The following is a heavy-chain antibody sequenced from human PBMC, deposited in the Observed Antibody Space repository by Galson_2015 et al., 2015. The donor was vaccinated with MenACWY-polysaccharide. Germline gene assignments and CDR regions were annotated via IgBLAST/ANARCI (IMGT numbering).Heavy chain of an antibody. CDR2: INPNSGGT. D-gene: IGHD6-19*01. V-gene: IGHV1-2*06. CDR1: GYTFTGYY. Sequence: SVKVSCKASGYTFTGYYTHWVRQAPGQGLEWMGRINPNSGGTNYAQKFQGRVTMTRDTSISTAYMELSRLRSDDTAVYYCARVRLAVAGYNWFDPWGQGTLVTVSS. J-gene: IGHJ5*02. CDR3: ARVRLAVAGYNWFDP.